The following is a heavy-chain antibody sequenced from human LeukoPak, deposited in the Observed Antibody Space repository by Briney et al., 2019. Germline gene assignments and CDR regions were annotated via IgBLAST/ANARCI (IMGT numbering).Heavy chain of an antibody. CDR2: IKQDGSEK. CDR3: AREMGYCSGGSCRCGDY. CDR1: GFTFSSYW. J-gene: IGHJ4*02. D-gene: IGHD2-15*01. V-gene: IGHV3-7*03. Sequence: GGSLRLSCAASGFTFSSYWMSWVRQAPGKGLEWVANIKQDGSEKYYVDSVKGRFTISRDNDRNSLYLKMSSLRAEDTAVYLCAREMGYCSGGSCRCGDYWGQGTLVTVSS.